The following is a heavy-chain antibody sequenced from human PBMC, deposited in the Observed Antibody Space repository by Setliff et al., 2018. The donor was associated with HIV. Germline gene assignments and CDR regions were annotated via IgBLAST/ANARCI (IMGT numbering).Heavy chain of an antibody. CDR1: GDSITNSMHY. CDR3: ARHSLGNIGDYIRIGAIDI. V-gene: IGHV4-39*01. CDR2: IHYNDGKT. D-gene: IGHD4-17*01. J-gene: IGHJ3*02. Sequence: KTSETLSLTCTVSGDSITNSMHYWSWIRQPPGKGLEFIGSIHYNDGKTYYNAALRSRVTISADTSKNQFSLKLNSVTAADTAVYYCARHSLGNIGDYIRIGAIDIWGQGTMVTVSS.